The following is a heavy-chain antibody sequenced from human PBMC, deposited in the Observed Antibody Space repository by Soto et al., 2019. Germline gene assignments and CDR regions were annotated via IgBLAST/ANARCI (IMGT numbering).Heavy chain of an antibody. D-gene: IGHD6-19*01. CDR3: ATYTSDGGGRGY. Sequence: QVQLQESGPGLVKPSETLSLTCTVSGASISRDHWNWIRQPPGKGLEWIGEYSGSTNYNPSLKSRAPISVDTSKNQFSLKLSSVTAADTAVYFCATYTSDGGGRGYWGQGTLVTVSS. V-gene: IGHV4-59*08. CDR2: EYSGST. CDR1: GASISRDH. J-gene: IGHJ4*02.